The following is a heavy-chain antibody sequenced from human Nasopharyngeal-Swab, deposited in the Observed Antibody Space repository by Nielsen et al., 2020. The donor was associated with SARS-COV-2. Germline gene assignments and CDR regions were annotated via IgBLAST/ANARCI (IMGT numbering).Heavy chain of an antibody. CDR3: ARGAHLADY. J-gene: IGHJ4*02. CDR1: GFIFSSYG. CDR2: MSYDESNK. D-gene: IGHD3-16*01. V-gene: IGHV3-30*03. Sequence: GGSLRLSCAASGFIFSSYGMHWVRQAPGKGLEWVAVMSYDESNKYYADSVKGRFTISRDNSKNTLYLQMNSLRAEDTAVYYCARGAHLADYWGQGTLVTVSS.